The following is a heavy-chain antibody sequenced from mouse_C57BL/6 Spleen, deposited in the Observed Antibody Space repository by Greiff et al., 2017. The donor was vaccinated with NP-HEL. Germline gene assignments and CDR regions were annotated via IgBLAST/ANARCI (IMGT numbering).Heavy chain of an antibody. CDR2: ISYSGST. CDR3: ARTNYDYDGYAMDY. Sequence: EVMLVESGPGMVKPSQSLSLTCTVTGYSITSGYDWHWIRHFPGNKLEWMGYISYSGSTNYNPSLKSRISITHDTSKNHFFLKLNSVTTEDTATYYCARTNYDYDGYAMDYWGQGTSVTVSS. D-gene: IGHD2-4*01. CDR1: GYSITSGYD. J-gene: IGHJ4*01. V-gene: IGHV3-1*01.